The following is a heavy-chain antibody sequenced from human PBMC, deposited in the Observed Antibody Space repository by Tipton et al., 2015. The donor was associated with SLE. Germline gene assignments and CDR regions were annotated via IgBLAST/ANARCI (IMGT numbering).Heavy chain of an antibody. D-gene: IGHD1-26*01. Sequence: SLRFSCTASGCTFRYYNMNWVRQVPGAGLELVSFISSTGIYIYNAVSLNGRFTISRDNAKNSLYLQMNFLRAEDTAVYYCAILAARERRDYWGQGTLVTVSS. CDR2: ISSTGIYI. CDR3: AILAARERRDY. J-gene: IGHJ4*02. CDR1: GCTFRYYN. V-gene: IGHV3-21*03.